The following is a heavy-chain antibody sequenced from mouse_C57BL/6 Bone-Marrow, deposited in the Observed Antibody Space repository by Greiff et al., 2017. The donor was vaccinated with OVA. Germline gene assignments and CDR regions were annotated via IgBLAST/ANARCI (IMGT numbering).Heavy chain of an antibody. V-gene: IGHV1-81*01. Sequence: VQLMESGAELVKPGASVKLSCKASGYTFTSYGMSWVKQRPGQGLEWIGEIYPRSGNTYYNDKFKGKATLTADKSSSTAYMQLRRLNSEDSAVYFCARDYGRSGSPCWYFDVWGTGTTVTVSS. CDR2: IYPRSGNT. CDR3: ARDYGRSGSPCWYFDV. CDR1: GYTFTSYG. J-gene: IGHJ1*03. D-gene: IGHD1-1*01.